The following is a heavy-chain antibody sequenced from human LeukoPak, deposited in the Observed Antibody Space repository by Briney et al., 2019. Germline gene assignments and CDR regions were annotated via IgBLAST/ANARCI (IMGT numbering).Heavy chain of an antibody. Sequence: GGSLRLSCAASGFNVSSNYMSWVRQAPGKGLEWVSLIHSGGSTYYADSVKGRFTLSRDNSKNTLYLQMNSLRAEDTAVYYCARTIRDYGLTYFDYWGQGTLVTVSS. V-gene: IGHV3-53*01. CDR3: ARTIRDYGLTYFDY. D-gene: IGHD4-17*01. CDR2: IHSGGST. CDR1: GFNVSSNY. J-gene: IGHJ4*02.